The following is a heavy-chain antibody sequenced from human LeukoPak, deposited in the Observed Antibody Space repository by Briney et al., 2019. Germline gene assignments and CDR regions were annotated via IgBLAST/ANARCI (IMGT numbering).Heavy chain of an antibody. D-gene: IGHD3-10*01. CDR1: GDSISSSSSY. Sequence: SETLSLTCTVSGDSISSSSSYWGWIRQPPGEGLEWIGSTYYSGSTYYNTSLKSRVTISVDTSKNQFSLRLSSVTAADTAVYYCARGRITMVRGVSFLDVWGKGTTVTVSS. CDR3: ARGRITMVRGVSFLDV. J-gene: IGHJ6*04. CDR2: TYYSGST. V-gene: IGHV4-39*07.